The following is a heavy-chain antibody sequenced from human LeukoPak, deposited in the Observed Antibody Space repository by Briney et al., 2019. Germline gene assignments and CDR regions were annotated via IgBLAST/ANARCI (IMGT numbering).Heavy chain of an antibody. Sequence: ASVKVSCKVSGYTLTELSMHWVRQAPGQGLEWMGWINPNSGGTNYAQKFQGRVTMTRDTSISTAYMELSRLRSDDTAVYYCASWSLGISSKAYFDYWGQGTLVTVSS. V-gene: IGHV1-2*02. CDR2: INPNSGGT. J-gene: IGHJ4*02. CDR3: ASWSLGISSKAYFDY. CDR1: GYTLTELS. D-gene: IGHD6-6*01.